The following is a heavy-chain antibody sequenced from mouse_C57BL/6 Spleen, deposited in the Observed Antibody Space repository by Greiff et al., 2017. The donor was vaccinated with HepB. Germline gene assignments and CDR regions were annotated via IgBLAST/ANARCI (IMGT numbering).Heavy chain of an antibody. Sequence: QVQLQQPGAELVKPGASVKLSCKASGYTFTSYWMQWVKQRPGQGLEWIGEIDPSDSYTNYNQKFKGKATLTVDTSSSTAYMQLSSLTSEDSAVYYCARGKVRAPYDYWGQGTTLTVSS. J-gene: IGHJ2*01. D-gene: IGHD1-3*01. CDR1: GYTFTSYW. CDR3: ARGKVRAPYDY. V-gene: IGHV1-50*01. CDR2: IDPSDSYT.